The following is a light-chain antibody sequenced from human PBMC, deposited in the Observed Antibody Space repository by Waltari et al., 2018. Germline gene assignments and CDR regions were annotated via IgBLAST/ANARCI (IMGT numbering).Light chain of an antibody. CDR2: RNN. Sequence: QSVLTQPPSASGTPVQRVTISCSGSSSNIGSNYVYWYQQLPGTAPKLPSYRNNQRPSGVPDRFSGSKSGTSASLAISGLRSEDEADYYCAAWDDSLSAHVVFGGGTKLTVL. J-gene: IGLJ2*01. V-gene: IGLV1-47*01. CDR1: SSNIGSNY. CDR3: AAWDDSLSAHVV.